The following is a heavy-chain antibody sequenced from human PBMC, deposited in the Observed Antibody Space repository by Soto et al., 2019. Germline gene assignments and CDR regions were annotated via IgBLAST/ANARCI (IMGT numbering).Heavy chain of an antibody. CDR2: IYAGGYT. J-gene: IGHJ4*02. CDR1: DFSVTSTY. D-gene: IGHD6-13*01. Sequence: GGSLRLSCTAPDFSVTSTYMGWVRQAPGKGLEWVSLIYAGGYTSYADSVRGRFTVSRDNSNNTLFLQLNSLRVEDTAVYYCARGTWGISWPNFFDYWGQGVLVTVSS. CDR3: ARGTWGISWPNFFDY. V-gene: IGHV3-53*01.